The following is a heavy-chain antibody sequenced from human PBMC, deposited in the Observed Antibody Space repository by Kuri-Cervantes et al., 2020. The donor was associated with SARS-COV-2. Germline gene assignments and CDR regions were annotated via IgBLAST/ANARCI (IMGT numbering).Heavy chain of an antibody. CDR2: ISYDGSNK. Sequence: GESLKISCAASGFTFSSYGMHWVRQAPGKGLEWVAVISYDGSNKYYADSVKGRFTISRDNSKNTLYLQMNSLRAEDTAVYYCAKDSVLGLLGYGGNWLTAYFDYWGQGTLVTVSS. D-gene: IGHD4-23*01. J-gene: IGHJ4*02. CDR3: AKDSVLGLLGYGGNWLTAYFDY. V-gene: IGHV3-30*18. CDR1: GFTFSSYG.